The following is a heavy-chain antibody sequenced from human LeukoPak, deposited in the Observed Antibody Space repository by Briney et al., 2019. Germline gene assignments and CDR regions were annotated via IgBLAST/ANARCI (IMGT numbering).Heavy chain of an antibody. D-gene: IGHD3-22*01. CDR2: ISSSGSTI. J-gene: IGHJ4*02. CDR1: GFIFSSYS. Sequence: GGSLRLSCAASGFIFSSYSMTWVRQAPGKRLEWVSYISSSGSTIHYADSVKGRFAFSRDNAKNSLSLQMNSLRAEDTAVYYCAREGDYSDSGGYYRPFDYWGQGTLVTVSS. V-gene: IGHV3-48*01. CDR3: AREGDYSDSGGYYRPFDY.